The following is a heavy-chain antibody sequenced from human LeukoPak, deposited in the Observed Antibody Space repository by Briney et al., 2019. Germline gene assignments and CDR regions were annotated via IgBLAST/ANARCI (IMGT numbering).Heavy chain of an antibody. CDR1: KFTFNNYA. Sequence: SGGSLRLSCLASKFTFNNYAMTWVRQAPGKGLEWVSYISSSGSTIYYADSVKGRFTISRDNAKNSLYLQMNSLRAEDTAVYYCAELGITMIGGVWGKGTTVTISS. CDR3: AELGITMIGGV. J-gene: IGHJ6*04. V-gene: IGHV3-48*03. D-gene: IGHD3-10*02. CDR2: ISSSGSTI.